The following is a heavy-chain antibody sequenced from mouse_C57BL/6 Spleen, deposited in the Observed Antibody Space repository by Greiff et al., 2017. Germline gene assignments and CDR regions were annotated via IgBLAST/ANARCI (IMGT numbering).Heavy chain of an antibody. D-gene: IGHD1-1*01. CDR3: ARYGSSSFDY. V-gene: IGHV5-16*01. Sequence: EVKLMESEGGLVQPGGSMKLSCTASGFTFSDYYMAWVRQVPEKGLEWVANINYDGSSTYYLDSLKSRFIISRDNAKNILYLQMSSLMSEDTATYYCARYGSSSFDYWGQGTSLTVSS. J-gene: IGHJ2*02. CDR2: INYDGSST. CDR1: GFTFSDYY.